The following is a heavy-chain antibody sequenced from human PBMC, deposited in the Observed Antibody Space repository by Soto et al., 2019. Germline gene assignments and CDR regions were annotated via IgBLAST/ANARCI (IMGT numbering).Heavy chain of an antibody. CDR1: GYNFNTYW. J-gene: IGHJ5*02. Sequence: PGESLKISCKGSGYNFNTYWIDWVRQMPGKGLEWMGRIYPGDSDTRYSPSFQGQVIISADKSNNTAYLQWSSLKASDTAIYFCARRLQRTAVTSNWFDPWGQGTLVTV. CDR2: IYPGDSDT. V-gene: IGHV5-51*01. CDR3: ARRLQRTAVTSNWFDP. D-gene: IGHD4-17*01.